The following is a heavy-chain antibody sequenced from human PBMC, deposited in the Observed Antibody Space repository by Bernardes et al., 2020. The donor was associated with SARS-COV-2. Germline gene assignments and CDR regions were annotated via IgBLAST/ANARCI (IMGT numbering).Heavy chain of an antibody. D-gene: IGHD6-19*01. V-gene: IGHV2-5*02. CDR2: IYWDDDK. Sequence: SGPTLVKPTQTLTLTCTFSGFSLSTSGVGVGWIRQPPGKALEWLALIYWDDDKRYSPSLKSRLTITKDTSKNQVVLTMTNMDPVDTATYYCARQSSGWYGDYFDYWGQGTLVTVSS. CDR3: ARQSSGWYGDYFDY. J-gene: IGHJ4*02. CDR1: GFSLSTSGVG.